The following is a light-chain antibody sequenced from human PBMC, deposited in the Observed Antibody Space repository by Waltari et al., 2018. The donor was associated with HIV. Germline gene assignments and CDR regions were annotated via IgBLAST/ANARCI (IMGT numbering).Light chain of an antibody. Sequence: QSVLTQPPSMSRPPGQRVFISCSGSRSNLGNTFVSWFQQVSGKAPKLIIYNSDQRPSGVPDRFSAAKSGSSASLAITGLQSDDEAVYFCASRDDNLSHWVFGGGTKLTV. CDR2: NSD. J-gene: IGLJ3*02. CDR1: RSNLGNTF. CDR3: ASRDDNLSHWV. V-gene: IGLV1-47*02.